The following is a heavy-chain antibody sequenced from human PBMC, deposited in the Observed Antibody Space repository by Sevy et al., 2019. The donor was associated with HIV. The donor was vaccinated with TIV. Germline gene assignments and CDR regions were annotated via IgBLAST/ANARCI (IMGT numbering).Heavy chain of an antibody. J-gene: IGHJ4*02. CDR3: AKESPGYNYDSSGSLDY. CDR2: ISGSAYST. CDR1: GFTFSSYS. Sequence: GGSLRLSCAASGFTFSSYSMSWVRQAPGKGLEWVSGISGSAYSTYYADSVKGRFTISRDNSKNTLSLQMNSLRAEDTAVYYCAKESPGYNYDSSGSLDYWGQGTLVTVSS. V-gene: IGHV3-23*01. D-gene: IGHD3-22*01.